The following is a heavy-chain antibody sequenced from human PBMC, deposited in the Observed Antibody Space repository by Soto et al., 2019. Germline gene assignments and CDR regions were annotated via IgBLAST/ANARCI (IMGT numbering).Heavy chain of an antibody. CDR1: GFTFDDYA. CDR2: ISWNGGSI. CDR3: AEDRGVAGRGNWFEL. V-gene: IGHV3-9*01. D-gene: IGHD2-8*02. Sequence: EVQLVESGGGLVQPGGSLRLSCAGSGFTFDDYAMHWVRQAPGKGLEWVSGISWNGGSIGYADSVKGRFTISRDNAKDGLCLELISLRAEETAVYYCAEDRGVAGRGNWFELWGQRTLVTVAS. J-gene: IGHJ5*02.